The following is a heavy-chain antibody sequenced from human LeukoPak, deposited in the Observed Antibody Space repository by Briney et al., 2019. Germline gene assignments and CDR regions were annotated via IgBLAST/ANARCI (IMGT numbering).Heavy chain of an antibody. CDR3: ARDSLDYDILTGYYRDDAFDI. J-gene: IGHJ3*02. Sequence: GSLRLSCAASGFTFSSYAMSWIRQPPGKGLEWIGYIYYSGSTNYNPSLKSRVTISVDTSKNQFSLKLSSVTAADTAVYYCARDSLDYDILTGYYRDDAFDIWGQGTMVTVSS. V-gene: IGHV4-59*01. D-gene: IGHD3-9*01. CDR2: IYYSGST. CDR1: GFTFSSYA.